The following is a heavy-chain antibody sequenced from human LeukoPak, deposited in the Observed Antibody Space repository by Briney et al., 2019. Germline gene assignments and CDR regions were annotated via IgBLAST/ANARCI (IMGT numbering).Heavy chain of an antibody. Sequence: SETLSLTCTVSGASINSYYWSWIRQSPVKGLEWIGYIHSSGSTNNTPSLKGRVNISLDTSKNQVSLKVRSVTAADTAVYYCARWGYSGSAFGPWGQGILVTVSS. CDR3: ARWGYSGSAFGP. CDR1: GASINSYY. D-gene: IGHD3-10*01. J-gene: IGHJ5*02. CDR2: IHSSGST. V-gene: IGHV4-4*08.